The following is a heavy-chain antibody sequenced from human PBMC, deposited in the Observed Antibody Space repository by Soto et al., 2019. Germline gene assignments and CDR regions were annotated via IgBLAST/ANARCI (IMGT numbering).Heavy chain of an antibody. J-gene: IGHJ5*02. D-gene: IGHD4-17*01. CDR3: ARHGERTIRSLSWFDP. CDR1: GYTFTRYA. CDR2: INAANGNT. Sequence: ASVKVSCKASGYTFTRYAMHWVRQAPGQRLEWMGWINAANGNTKYSQKFQGRVTITRDTSASIVYMELSSVTAADTAVYYCARHGERTIRSLSWFDPWAQGTLVTVSS. V-gene: IGHV1-3*01.